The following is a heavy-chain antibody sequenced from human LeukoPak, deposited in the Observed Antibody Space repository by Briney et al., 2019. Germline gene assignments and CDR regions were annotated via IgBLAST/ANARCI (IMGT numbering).Heavy chain of an antibody. J-gene: IGHJ4*02. CDR2: IYPGDSDT. V-gene: IGHV5-51*01. CDR1: GYSFTSYW. D-gene: IGHD6-13*01. CDR3: VGQIAVAGHFDY. Sequence: GESLKISCKGSGYSFTSYWIGWVRQMPGKGLEWMGIIYPGDSDTRYSPSFQGQVTISADKTISTAYLQWSSLKGSDTAMYYCVGQIAVAGHFDYWGQGTLVTVSS.